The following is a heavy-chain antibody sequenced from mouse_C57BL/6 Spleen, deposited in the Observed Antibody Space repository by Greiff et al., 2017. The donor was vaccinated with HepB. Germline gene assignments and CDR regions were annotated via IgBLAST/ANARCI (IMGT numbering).Heavy chain of an antibody. J-gene: IGHJ3*01. D-gene: IGHD2-4*01. CDR2: IHPNSGST. CDR1: GYTFTSYW. Sequence: QVHVKQPGAELVKPGASVKLSCKASGYTFTSYWMHWVKQRPGQGLEWIGMIHPNSGSTNYNEKFKSKATLTVDKSSSTAYMQLSSLTSEDSAVYYCAREGIYYDYDGFAYWGQGTLVTVSA. V-gene: IGHV1-64*01. CDR3: AREGIYYDYDGFAY.